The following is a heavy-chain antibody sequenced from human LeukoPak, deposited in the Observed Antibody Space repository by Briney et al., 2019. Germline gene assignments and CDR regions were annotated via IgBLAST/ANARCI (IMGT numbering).Heavy chain of an antibody. CDR1: GYTFTSYG. CDR3: ARDYFDYGDYYGMDV. CDR2: ISAYNGNT. V-gene: IGHV1-18*01. D-gene: IGHD4-17*01. Sequence: ASVKVSCKASGYTFTSYGISWVRPAPGQGLEWMGWISAYNGNTNYAQKLQGRVTMTTDTSTSTAYMELRSLRSDDTAVYYCARDYFDYGDYYGMDVWGQGTTATVSS. J-gene: IGHJ6*02.